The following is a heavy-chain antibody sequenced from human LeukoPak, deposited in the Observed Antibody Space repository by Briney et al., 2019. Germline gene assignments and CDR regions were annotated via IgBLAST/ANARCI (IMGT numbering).Heavy chain of an antibody. CDR2: ISYSGNNI. CDR3: AKAVLGIAAAGMLV. D-gene: IGHD6-13*01. J-gene: IGHJ4*02. V-gene: IGHV3-30*18. Sequence: GGSLRLSCAASGFTFSSYGMHWVRQAPGKGLEWVAVISYSGNNIYYADSVKGRFTISRDNSKNTLYLQMNSLRAEDTAVYYCAKAVLGIAAAGMLVWGQGTLVTVSS. CDR1: GFTFSSYG.